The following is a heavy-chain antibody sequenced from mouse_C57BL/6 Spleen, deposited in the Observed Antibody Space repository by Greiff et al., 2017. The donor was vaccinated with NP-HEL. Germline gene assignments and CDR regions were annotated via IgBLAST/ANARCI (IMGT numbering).Heavy chain of an antibody. J-gene: IGHJ2*01. CDR2: IYPGSGNT. D-gene: IGHD1-2*01. Sequence: QVQLKESGAELVRPGASVKLSCKASGYTFTDYYINWVKQRPGQGLEWIARIYPGSGNTYYNEKFKGKATLTAEKSSSTAYMQLSSLTSEDSAVYVCAREGRTYGPFDYWGQGTTLTVSS. V-gene: IGHV1-76*01. CDR3: AREGRTYGPFDY. CDR1: GYTFTDYY.